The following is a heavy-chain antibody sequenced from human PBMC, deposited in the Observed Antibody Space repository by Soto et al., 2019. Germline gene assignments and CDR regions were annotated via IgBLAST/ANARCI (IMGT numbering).Heavy chain of an antibody. CDR3: AERWSDSFDI. CDR1: GFTFSSYA. Sequence: QVQLVESGGGVVQPGRSLRLSCAASGFTFSSYAMHWVRQAPGKGLEWVAVISYDGSNKYYADSVKGRFTISRDNSKKMVYLEMDRLRAEDTGVYYCAERWSDSFDIWGQGTMVTVSS. J-gene: IGHJ3*02. CDR2: ISYDGSNK. D-gene: IGHD1-26*01. V-gene: IGHV3-30-3*01.